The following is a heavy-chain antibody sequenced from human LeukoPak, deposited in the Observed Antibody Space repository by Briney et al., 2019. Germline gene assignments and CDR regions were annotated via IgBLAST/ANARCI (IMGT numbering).Heavy chain of an antibody. Sequence: GGSLRLSCAASGFTFSSYAMSWVRQAPGKGXXXXXAISGSGGSTYYADSVKGRFTISRDNSKNTLYLQMNSLRAEDTAVYYCAKDSGAVAGRGDYWGQGTLVTVSS. D-gene: IGHD6-19*01. CDR3: AKDSGAVAGRGDY. V-gene: IGHV3-23*01. J-gene: IGHJ4*02. CDR2: ISGSGGST. CDR1: GFTFSSYA.